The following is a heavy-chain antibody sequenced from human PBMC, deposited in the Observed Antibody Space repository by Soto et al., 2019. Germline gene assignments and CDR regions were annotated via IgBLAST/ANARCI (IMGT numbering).Heavy chain of an antibody. Sequence: GGSLRLSCAASGFTFSSYAMTWVRQAPGKGLEWVSVISGSGTSTYYADSVKGRFTISRDNSKNTLYLQMNSLRAEDTAVYYCAKAPPRTAAAGTYYYFYAMDVWGQGTTVTVSS. D-gene: IGHD6-13*01. CDR2: ISGSGTST. CDR3: AKAPPRTAAAGTYYYFYAMDV. J-gene: IGHJ6*02. V-gene: IGHV3-23*01. CDR1: GFTFSSYA.